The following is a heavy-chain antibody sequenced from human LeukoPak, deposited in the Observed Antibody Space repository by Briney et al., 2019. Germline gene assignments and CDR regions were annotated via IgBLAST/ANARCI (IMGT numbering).Heavy chain of an antibody. CDR3: ATAGGDGSRMGFDP. Sequence: GGSLRLSCADSGFTFSRYWMLWVRQTPGKGLLWVSRISADGSVTRYADSVKGRFTISRDNTKSTLYLQMHSLRAEDTAVYYCATAGGDGSRMGFDPWGQGTLVTVSS. CDR2: ISADGSVT. J-gene: IGHJ5*02. V-gene: IGHV3-74*01. CDR1: GFTFSRYW. D-gene: IGHD2-15*01.